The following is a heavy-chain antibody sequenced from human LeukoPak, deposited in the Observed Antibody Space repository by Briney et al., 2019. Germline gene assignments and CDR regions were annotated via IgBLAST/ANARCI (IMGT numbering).Heavy chain of an antibody. V-gene: IGHV1-18*01. CDR1: GYTFTNFG. D-gene: IGHD6-19*01. CDR3: ARAGGWAREDYKADAFHI. Sequence: ASVKVSCKASGYTFTNFGISWVRQAPGQGLEWMGWISVNHGNTDYAQNLQGRVTMTTDTSTNTAYMELRSLRSDDTAVYYCARAGGWAREDYKADAFHIWGQGTMVTVSS. CDR2: ISVNHGNT. J-gene: IGHJ3*02.